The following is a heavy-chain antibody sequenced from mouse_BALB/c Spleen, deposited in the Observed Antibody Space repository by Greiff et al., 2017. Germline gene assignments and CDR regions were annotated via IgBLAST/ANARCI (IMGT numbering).Heavy chain of an antibody. V-gene: IGHV5-9-3*01. CDR3: ARHGRGNYDYFDY. J-gene: IGHJ2*01. CDR1: GFTFSSYA. Sequence: DVMLVESGGGLVKPGGSLKLSCAASGFTFSSYAMSWVRQTPEKRLEWVATISSGGSYTYYPDSVKGRFTISRDNAKNTLYLQMSSLRSEDTAMYYCARHGRGNYDYFDYWGQGTTLTVSS. D-gene: IGHD2-1*01. CDR2: ISSGGSYT.